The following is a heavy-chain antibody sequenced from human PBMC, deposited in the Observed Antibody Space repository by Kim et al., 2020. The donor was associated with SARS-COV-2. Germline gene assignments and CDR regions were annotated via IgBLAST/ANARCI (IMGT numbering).Heavy chain of an antibody. V-gene: IGHV3-30*04. CDR2: ISYDGSNK. Sequence: GGSLRLSCAASGFTFSSYAMHWVRQAPGKGLEWVAVISYDGSNKYYADSVKGRFTISRDNSKNTLYLQMNSLRAEDTAVYYCARTLQLWLHLDYWGQGTLVTVSS. D-gene: IGHD5-18*01. J-gene: IGHJ4*02. CDR3: ARTLQLWLHLDY. CDR1: GFTFSSYA.